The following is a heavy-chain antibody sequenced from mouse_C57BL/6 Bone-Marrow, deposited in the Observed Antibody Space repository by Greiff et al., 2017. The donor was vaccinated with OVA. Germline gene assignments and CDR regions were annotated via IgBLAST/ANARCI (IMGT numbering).Heavy chain of an antibody. D-gene: IGHD1-1*01. J-gene: IGHJ4*01. CDR2: IYPSDSET. CDR3: ARLYYSGSSPYAMDY. V-gene: IGHV1-61*01. CDR1: GYTFTSYW. Sequence: QVQLQQPGAELVRPGSSVKLSCKASGYTFTSYWMDWVKQRPGQGLEWIGNIYPSDSETHYNQKFKDKATLTVDKSSSTAYMQLSSLTSEASAVYYCARLYYSGSSPYAMDYWGQGTSVTVSS.